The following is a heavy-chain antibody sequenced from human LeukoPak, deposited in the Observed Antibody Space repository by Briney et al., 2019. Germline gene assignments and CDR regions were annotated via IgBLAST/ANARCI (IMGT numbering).Heavy chain of an antibody. CDR2: VYYSGSA. V-gene: IGHV4-59*08. D-gene: IGHD3-10*01. CDR1: GGSFSGYY. CDR3: ARHEKLGQFDY. Sequence: SETLSLTCAVYGGSFSGYYWSWIRQPPGKGLEWIGYVYYSGSANYNPSLKSRVTISVDTSKKQFSLKLSSVTAADTAVYYCARHEKLGQFDYWGQGTLVTVSS. J-gene: IGHJ4*02.